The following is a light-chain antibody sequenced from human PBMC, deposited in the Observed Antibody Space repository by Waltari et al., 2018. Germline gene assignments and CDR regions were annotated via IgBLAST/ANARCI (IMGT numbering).Light chain of an antibody. CDR1: QSVSSY. Sequence: EIVLTQSPATLSLSPGERATLSCRASQSVSSYLAWYQQKPGQAPRLLIYDACNRATGIPARFSGSGSGTDFTLTISSLEPEDVAVYYCQQRSNWPPWTFGQGTKVEIK. CDR2: DAC. V-gene: IGKV3-11*01. J-gene: IGKJ1*01. CDR3: QQRSNWPPWT.